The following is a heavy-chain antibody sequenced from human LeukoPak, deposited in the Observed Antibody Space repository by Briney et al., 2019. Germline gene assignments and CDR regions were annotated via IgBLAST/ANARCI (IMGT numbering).Heavy chain of an antibody. CDR1: GGSISNYY. D-gene: IGHD1-26*01. J-gene: IGHJ5*02. V-gene: IGHV4-4*07. Sequence: PSETLSLTCTVSGGSISNYYWSWIRQPAGKGLEWIGRIYTSGNTNYNPSLKSRVTISVDKSKNQFSLKLSSVTAADTAVYYCARDLPGRDWFDPWGQGTLVTVSS. CDR3: ARDLPGRDWFDP. CDR2: IYTSGNT.